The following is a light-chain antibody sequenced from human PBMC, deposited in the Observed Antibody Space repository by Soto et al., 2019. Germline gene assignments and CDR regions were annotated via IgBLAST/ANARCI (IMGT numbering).Light chain of an antibody. Sequence: IQITQSPSSLSASVIYRVSITCQATQDIRKYLNWYQQKPGKAPKLLIYDASSLETGVPSRFSGSGSGTDFTFTISSLQPEDFATYYCQQYDNLPLIFGQGTRLETK. V-gene: IGKV1-33*01. CDR1: QDIRKY. CDR2: DAS. J-gene: IGKJ5*01. CDR3: QQYDNLPLI.